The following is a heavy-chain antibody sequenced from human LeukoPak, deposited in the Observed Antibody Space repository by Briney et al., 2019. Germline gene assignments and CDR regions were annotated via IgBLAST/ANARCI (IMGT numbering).Heavy chain of an antibody. V-gene: IGHV3-11*01. Sequence: GGSLRLSCAASGFTFSSCAMSWIRQAPGKGLEWVSYISSSGSTIYYADSVKGRFTISRDNAKNSLCLQMNSLRAEDTAVYYCARGTLQYYFDYWGQGTLVTVSS. J-gene: IGHJ4*02. CDR2: ISSSGSTI. CDR3: ARGTLQYYFDY. CDR1: GFTFSSCA. D-gene: IGHD2-15*01.